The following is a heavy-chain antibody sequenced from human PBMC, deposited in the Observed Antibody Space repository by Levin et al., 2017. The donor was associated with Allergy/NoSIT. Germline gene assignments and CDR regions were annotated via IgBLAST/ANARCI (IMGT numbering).Heavy chain of an antibody. Sequence: GGSLRLSCAASTFLFSDYTMNWVRQAPGKGLEWVASISRRSSYTYYADSVKGRFTISRDNAKNSVSLQMNSLRAEDTAIYYCARGLNILTTGSLYHNSMDAWCQGTTVGVSS. J-gene: IGHJ6*02. CDR1: TFLFSDYT. V-gene: IGHV3-21*06. D-gene: IGHD3-9*01. CDR2: ISRRSSYT. CDR3: ARGLNILTTGSLYHNSMDA.